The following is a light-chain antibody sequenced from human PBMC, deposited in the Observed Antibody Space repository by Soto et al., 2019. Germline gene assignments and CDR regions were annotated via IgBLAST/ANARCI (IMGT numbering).Light chain of an antibody. CDR1: SSNIGTNY. Sequence: QSVLTQPASASGTPGQRVTISCSGTSSNIGTNYVYWYQHFPGTAPKLLIQRSNQRPSGVPDRFSGSKSGTSASLAISGLRSEDEADYYCSSWDGSWSDVVFGGGTKLTVL. CDR2: RSN. CDR3: SSWDGSWSDVV. V-gene: IGLV1-47*01. J-gene: IGLJ2*01.